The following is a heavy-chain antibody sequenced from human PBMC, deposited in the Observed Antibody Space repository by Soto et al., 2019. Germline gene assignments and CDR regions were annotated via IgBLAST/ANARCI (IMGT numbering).Heavy chain of an antibody. CDR2: IYYSGST. J-gene: IGHJ4*02. V-gene: IGHV4-30-4*01. D-gene: IGHD6-6*01. CDR1: GGSISSGDYY. CDR3: ARVGSSIAVRHFDS. Sequence: SETLSLTRTVSGGSISSGDYYWSWIRQPPGKGLEWIGYIYYSGSTYYNPSLKSRVTISVDTSKNQFSLKLSSVTAADTAVYYCARVGSSIAVRHFDSWGQGTLLTISS.